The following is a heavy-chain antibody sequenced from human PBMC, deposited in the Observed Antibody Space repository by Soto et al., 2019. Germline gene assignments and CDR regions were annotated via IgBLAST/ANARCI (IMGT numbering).Heavy chain of an antibody. CDR1: GGSISRSSYY. J-gene: IGHJ3*02. Sequence: PSETLSLTCTVSGGSISRSSYYWGWILQPPGKGLEWIGSIYYSGSTYYNPSLKSRVTISVDTSKNQFSLKLSSVTAADTAVYYCARPHYYDSSGYYDAAFDIWGQGTMVTVSS. CDR3: ARPHYYDSSGYYDAAFDI. CDR2: IYYSGST. D-gene: IGHD3-22*01. V-gene: IGHV4-39*01.